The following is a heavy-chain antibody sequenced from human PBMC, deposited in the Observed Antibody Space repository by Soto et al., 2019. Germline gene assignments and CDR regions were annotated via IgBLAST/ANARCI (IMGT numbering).Heavy chain of an antibody. D-gene: IGHD3-9*01. CDR3: AKDPGDYDILTGRYYYGMDV. Sequence: GGSLRLSCAASGFTFSSYGMHWVRQAPGKGLEWVAVIAYDGSNKYYADSVKGRFTISRDNSKNTLYLQMNSLRAEDTAVYYCAKDPGDYDILTGRYYYGMDVWGQGTTVTVSS. V-gene: IGHV3-30*18. CDR2: IAYDGSNK. J-gene: IGHJ6*02. CDR1: GFTFSSYG.